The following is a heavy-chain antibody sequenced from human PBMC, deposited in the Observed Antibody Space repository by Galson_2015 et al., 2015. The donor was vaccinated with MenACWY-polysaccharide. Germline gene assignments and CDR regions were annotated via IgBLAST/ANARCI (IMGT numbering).Heavy chain of an antibody. CDR1: GFTFSSYA. D-gene: IGHD3-10*01. CDR3: AKDGWFEGGSPTFDI. Sequence: SLRLSCAASGFTFSSYAMSWVRQAPGQGLEWVSAISGGGDTTYYADSVKGRFTISRDNSKNTLFLQMSSLRAEDTAVYYCAKDGWFEGGSPTFDIWGQGTLVTVSS. J-gene: IGHJ4*02. CDR2: ISGGGDTT. V-gene: IGHV3-23*01.